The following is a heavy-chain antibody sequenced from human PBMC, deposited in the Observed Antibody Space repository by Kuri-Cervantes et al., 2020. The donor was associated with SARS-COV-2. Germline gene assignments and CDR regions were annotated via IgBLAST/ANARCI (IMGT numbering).Heavy chain of an antibody. CDR1: GFTFSSYA. CDR2: ISYDGSNK. V-gene: IGHV3-30-3*01. J-gene: IGHJ2*01. D-gene: IGHD5-12*01. CDR3: ARRWATISVVWYFDL. Sequence: GESLKISCAASGFTFSSYAMHWVRQAPGKGLEWVAVISYDGSNKYYADSVKGRFTISRDNSKNTLYLQMNSLRAEDTAVYYCARRWATISVVWYFDLRGRGTLVTVSS.